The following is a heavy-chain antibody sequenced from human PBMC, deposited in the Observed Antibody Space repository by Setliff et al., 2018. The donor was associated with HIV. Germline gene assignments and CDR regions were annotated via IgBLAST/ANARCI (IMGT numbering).Heavy chain of an antibody. J-gene: IGHJ4*02. V-gene: IGHV1-8*01. Sequence: ASVKVSCKASGYNFTSHDINWGRQAPGQGLEWMGWMNPKSGNTGYARKFQGRVTMTRKTSISTAYMELRSLRSDDTAVYYCARGYCSSTSCYGIYYFDNWGQGTPVTVSS. CDR3: ARGYCSSTSCYGIYYFDN. CDR1: GYNFTSHD. CDR2: MNPKSGNT. D-gene: IGHD2-2*01.